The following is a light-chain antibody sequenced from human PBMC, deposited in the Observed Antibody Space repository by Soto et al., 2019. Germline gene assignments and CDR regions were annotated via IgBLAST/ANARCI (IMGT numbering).Light chain of an antibody. J-gene: IGKJ1*01. CDR3: QQSSSTPWT. V-gene: IGKV1-39*01. CDR2: GAS. CDR1: QSISKD. Sequence: RFTQSPSSLSASLGDRVTITCRASQSISKDLNWYQQKPGEAPMLLIYGASILQSGVPSRFSGALSGTDFTLTITNLQPEDFATYFCQQSSSTPWTFGLGSTVDIK.